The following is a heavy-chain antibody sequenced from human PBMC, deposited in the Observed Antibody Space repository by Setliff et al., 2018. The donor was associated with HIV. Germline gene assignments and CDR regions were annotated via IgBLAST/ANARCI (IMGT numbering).Heavy chain of an antibody. CDR2: IRRKTCGGTT. V-gene: IGHV3-49*03. CDR3: ARDQRVTLVRGNINYYYYYMDV. J-gene: IGHJ6*03. Sequence: SLRLSCTASGFTFGDYDMTWFRQAPGKGLEWVGFIRRKTCGGTTEYAASVKGRFTISRDNAKNSLYLQMNSLRAEDTAVYYCARDQRVTLVRGNINYYYYYMDVWGKGTTVTVSS. D-gene: IGHD3-10*01. CDR1: GFTFGDYD.